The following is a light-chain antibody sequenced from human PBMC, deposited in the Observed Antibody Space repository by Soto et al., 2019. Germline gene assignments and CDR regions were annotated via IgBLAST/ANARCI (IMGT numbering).Light chain of an antibody. CDR1: QTIGRNY. CDR3: QQYGSSGT. Sequence: EIVLTQSPGTLSLSPWETATLSCRASQTIGRNYLAWYQQKPGQAPRLLIFGTSTRATGIPDRFSGSGSGTDFTLTISRLEPEDFAVYYCQQYGSSGTFGQGTKVDIK. J-gene: IGKJ1*01. CDR2: GTS. V-gene: IGKV3-20*01.